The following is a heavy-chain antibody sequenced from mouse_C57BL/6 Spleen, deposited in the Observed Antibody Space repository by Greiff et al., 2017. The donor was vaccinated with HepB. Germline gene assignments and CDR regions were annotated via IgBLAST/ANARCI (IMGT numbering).Heavy chain of an antibody. V-gene: IGHV1-61*01. CDR3: ARAPGMGAMDY. D-gene: IGHD4-1*01. CDR1: GYTFTSYW. J-gene: IGHJ4*01. Sequence: VQLQQPGAELVRPGSSVKLSCKASGYTFTSYWMDWVKQRPGQGLEWIGNIYPSDSETHYNQKFKDKATLTVDKSSSTAYMQLSSLTSEDSAVYYSARAPGMGAMDYWGQGTSVTVSS. CDR2: IYPSDSET.